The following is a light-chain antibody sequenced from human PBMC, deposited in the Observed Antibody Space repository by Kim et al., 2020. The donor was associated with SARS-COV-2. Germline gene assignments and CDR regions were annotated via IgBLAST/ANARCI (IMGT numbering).Light chain of an antibody. V-gene: IGKV3-11*01. CDR2: DTS. Sequence: EVVLTQSPATLSLSPGERATLSCRASQSVGKYLAWYQQKPGQAPRLLIYDTSNRATGIPARFTGSGFGTDFSLTISSLEPEDFAVYYCQQRNDWPLTFGGGTEVDIK. J-gene: IGKJ4*01. CDR1: QSVGKY. CDR3: QQRNDWPLT.